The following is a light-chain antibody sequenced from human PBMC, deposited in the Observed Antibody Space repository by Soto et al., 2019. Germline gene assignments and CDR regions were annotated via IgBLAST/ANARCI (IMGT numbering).Light chain of an antibody. J-gene: IGLJ1*01. CDR3: SSYSNITTLYF. CDR1: SRDVGGYNY. Sequence: QSALTQPASVSGSPGQSITISCTGTSRDVGGYNYVSWYQQHPGKAPKLMIYNVRNRPSGVSDRFAGSKSGNTASLTISGLQAEDEADYYCSSYSNITTLYFFGTGTKLTVL. CDR2: NVR. V-gene: IGLV2-14*03.